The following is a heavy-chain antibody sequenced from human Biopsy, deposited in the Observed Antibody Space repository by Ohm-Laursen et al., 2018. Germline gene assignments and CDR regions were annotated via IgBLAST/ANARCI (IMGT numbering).Heavy chain of an antibody. Sequence: SETLSLTCPVSGGSFTGHYWSWIRQPPGKGLEWIGHISYTGYTSYNASLKSRVTISVDTSRNHFSLRLSSSTAADTAVYYCARGSNDFGGLYFPRWGQGTLLTVSS. J-gene: IGHJ4*02. CDR3: ARGSNDFGGLYFPR. CDR2: ISYTGYT. V-gene: IGHV4-59*11. D-gene: IGHD4-23*01. CDR1: GGSFTGHY.